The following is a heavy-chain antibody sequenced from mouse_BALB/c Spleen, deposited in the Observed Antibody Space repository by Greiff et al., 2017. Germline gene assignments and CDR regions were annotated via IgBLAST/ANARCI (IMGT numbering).Heavy chain of an antibody. Sequence: EVQLQQSGAELVRPGALVKLSCKASGFNINDYYMHWVKQRPEQGLEWIGWIDPENGNTIYDPKFQGKASITADTSSNTAYLQLSSLTSEDTAVYYCARLRRYYAMDYWGQGTSVTVSS. J-gene: IGHJ4*01. CDR1: GFNINDYY. V-gene: IGHV14-1*02. D-gene: IGHD2-12*01. CDR2: IDPENGNT. CDR3: ARLRRYYAMDY.